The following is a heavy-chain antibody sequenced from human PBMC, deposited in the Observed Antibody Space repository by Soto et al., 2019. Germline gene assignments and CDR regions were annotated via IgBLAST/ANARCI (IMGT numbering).Heavy chain of an antibody. J-gene: IGHJ6*02. V-gene: IGHV1-69*01. Sequence: QVQLVQSGAEVKKPGSSVKVSCKASEGTFSSYAISWVRQAPGQGLEWMGGIIPIFGTANYAQKFQGRVTITADESTSTAYMELSSLRSEDTAVYYCARDTRDIVVVVAATPDYYYGMDVWGQGTTVTVSS. CDR2: IIPIFGTA. CDR1: EGTFSSYA. CDR3: ARDTRDIVVVVAATPDYYYGMDV. D-gene: IGHD2-15*01.